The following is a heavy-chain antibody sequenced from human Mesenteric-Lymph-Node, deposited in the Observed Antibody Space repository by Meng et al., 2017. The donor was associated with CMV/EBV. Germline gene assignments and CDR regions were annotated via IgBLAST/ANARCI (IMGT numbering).Heavy chain of an antibody. CDR3: ARARMVQYYYGLDV. J-gene: IGHJ6*02. CDR1: GFTFSRYA. V-gene: IGHV3-23*03. D-gene: IGHD1-14*01. Sequence: GGSLRLSCAASGFTFSRYAMSWVRQAPGKGLEWVSVIYSDGGSTYYGDSVKGRFTISRDNAKNSLYLQMNSLRAEDTALYYCARARMVQYYYGLDVWGQGTTVTVSS. CDR2: IYSDGGST.